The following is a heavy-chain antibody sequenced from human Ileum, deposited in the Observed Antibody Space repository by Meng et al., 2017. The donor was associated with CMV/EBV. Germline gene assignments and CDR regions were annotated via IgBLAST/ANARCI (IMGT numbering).Heavy chain of an antibody. Sequence: SETLSLTCTVSGGSISSGGYYWSWIRQHPGKGLEWIGYISYSGSTYYNPSLKSRVTMSVDTSKNQFSLKLSSLRSEDTAVYYCARTLNDYGDYVGSLSFDYWGQGTLVTVSS. CDR3: ARTLNDYGDYVGSLSFDY. J-gene: IGHJ4*02. CDR2: ISYSGST. V-gene: IGHV4-31*03. CDR1: GGSISSGGYY. D-gene: IGHD4-17*01.